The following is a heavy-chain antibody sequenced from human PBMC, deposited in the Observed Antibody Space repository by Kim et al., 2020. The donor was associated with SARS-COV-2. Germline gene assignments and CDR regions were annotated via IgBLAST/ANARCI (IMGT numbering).Heavy chain of an antibody. D-gene: IGHD1-26*01. J-gene: IGHJ5*02. CDR2: IIPIFGTA. Sequence: SVKVSCKASGGTFSSYAISWVRQAPGQGLEWMGGIIPIFGTANYAQKFQGRVTITADESTSTAYMELSSLRSEDTAVYYCAREGVGATVWFDPWGQGTLVTVSS. CDR3: AREGVGATVWFDP. CDR1: GGTFSSYA. V-gene: IGHV1-69*13.